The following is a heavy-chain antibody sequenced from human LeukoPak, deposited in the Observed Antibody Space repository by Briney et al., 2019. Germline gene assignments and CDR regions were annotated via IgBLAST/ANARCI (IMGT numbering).Heavy chain of an antibody. CDR1: GFTFDDYA. V-gene: IGHV3-9*01. CDR3: ARGDWFDP. CDR2: ISWNSGSI. Sequence: PGRSLRLSCAASGFTFDDYAMHWVRQAPGKGLEWVSGISWNSGSIGYADSVKGRFTISRDNAKNSLYLQMNSLRAEDTASYYCARGDWFDPWGQGTLVTVSS. J-gene: IGHJ5*02.